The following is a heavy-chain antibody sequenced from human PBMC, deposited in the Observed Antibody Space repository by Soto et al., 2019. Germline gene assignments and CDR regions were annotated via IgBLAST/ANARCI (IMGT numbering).Heavy chain of an antibody. J-gene: IGHJ5*02. CDR3: AIKYSSIGSTMVRGVMGNWSDP. Sequence: SETLSLTCTVSGGSISSSSYYWGWIRQPPGKGLEWIGSIYYSGSTYYNPSLKSRVTISVDTSKNQFSLKLSSVTAADTAVYYCAIKYSSIGSTMVRGVMGNWSDPWGQGTLVTVSS. CDR2: IYYSGST. D-gene: IGHD3-10*01. CDR1: GGSISSSSYY. V-gene: IGHV4-39*01.